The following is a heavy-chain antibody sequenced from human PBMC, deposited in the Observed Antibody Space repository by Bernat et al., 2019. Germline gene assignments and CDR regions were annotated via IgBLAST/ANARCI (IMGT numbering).Heavy chain of an antibody. J-gene: IGHJ3*01. CDR2: IKSDGSAK. Sequence: EVQLVQSGAALVQPGGSLRLSCAASGFTFLSHWMCWLRQAPGTGLVWVANIKSDGSAKYYVDSVKGRFTISRDNVNNSLYLQMNSLRADDTAVYYCARDPGWGALDLWGQGTMVTVSS. D-gene: IGHD3-16*01. CDR3: ARDPGWGALDL. CDR1: GFTFLSHW. V-gene: IGHV3-7*03.